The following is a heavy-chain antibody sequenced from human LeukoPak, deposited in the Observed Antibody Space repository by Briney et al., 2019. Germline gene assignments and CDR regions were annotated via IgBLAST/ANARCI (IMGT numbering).Heavy chain of an antibody. CDR2: INHSGST. J-gene: IGHJ4*02. CDR3: ARGPVYSL. V-gene: IGHV4-34*01. CDR1: GGSISSYY. D-gene: IGHD1-14*01. Sequence: NPSETLSLTCTVSGGSISSYYWSWIRQPPGKGLEWIGEINHSGSTNYNPSLKSRVTISVDTSKNQFSLKLSSVTAADTAVYYCARGPVYSLWGQGTLVTVSS.